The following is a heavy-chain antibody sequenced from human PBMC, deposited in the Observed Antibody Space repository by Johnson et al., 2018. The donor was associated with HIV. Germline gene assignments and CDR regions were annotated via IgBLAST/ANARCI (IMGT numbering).Heavy chain of an antibody. D-gene: IGHD1-26*01. V-gene: IGHV3-66*01. CDR3: AREGGIVAAQGDAFDI. Sequence: VQLEESGGGLVQPGGSLRLSCATSGFTFSSYWMSWVRQAPGRGLEWVSFIYSGGSTYYADSVKGRFTISRDNSKNTLYLQMNSLRAEDTALYYCAREGGIVAAQGDAFDIWGQGTMVTVSS. CDR2: IYSGGST. J-gene: IGHJ3*02. CDR1: GFTFSSYW.